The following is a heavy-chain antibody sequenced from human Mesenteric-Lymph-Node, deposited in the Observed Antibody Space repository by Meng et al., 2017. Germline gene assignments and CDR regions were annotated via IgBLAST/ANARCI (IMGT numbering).Heavy chain of an antibody. J-gene: IGHJ5*02. CDR3: ARLITVGTIAVAGTFWFDP. D-gene: IGHD6-19*01. CDR1: GYSFTSYW. Sequence: GESLKISCKGSGYSFTSYWIGWVRQMPGKGLEWMGIIYPGDSDTRYSPSFQGQVTISADKSISTAYLQWSSLKASDTAMYYCARLITVGTIAVAGTFWFDPWGQGTLVTGAS. V-gene: IGHV5-51*01. CDR2: IYPGDSDT.